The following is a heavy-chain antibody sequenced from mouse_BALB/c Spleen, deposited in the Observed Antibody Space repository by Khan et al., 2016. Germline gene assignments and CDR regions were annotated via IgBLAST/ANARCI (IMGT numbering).Heavy chain of an antibody. J-gene: IGHJ1*01. CDR2: ISDGGAYT. CDR3: ARTYGNYVYFDV. Sequence: EVELVESGGGLVKPGGSLKLSCAASGFTFSDYYMYWVRQTPEKRLEWVATISDGGAYTYYPDSVKGRFTISRDNAKNNLYLKMSSLKSEDTALYYCARTYGNYVYFDVWGAGTTVTVSS. CDR1: GFTFSDYY. D-gene: IGHD2-1*01. V-gene: IGHV5-4*02.